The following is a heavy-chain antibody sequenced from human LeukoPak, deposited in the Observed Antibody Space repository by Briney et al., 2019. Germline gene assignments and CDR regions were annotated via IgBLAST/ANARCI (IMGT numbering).Heavy chain of an antibody. CDR1: GVTLSNYA. V-gene: IGHV3-23*01. J-gene: IGHJ3*02. D-gene: IGHD1-26*01. CDR2: ISSSGSGGNT. CDR3: ARDLWELLGRDAAAFDI. Sequence: NPGGSLRLSCVASGVTLSNYAMSWARQAPGKGLEWVSGISSSGSGGNTYYADSVKGRFTISRDNSKNTLYLQMNSLRAEDTAVYYCARDLWELLGRDAAAFDIWGQGTMVTVSS.